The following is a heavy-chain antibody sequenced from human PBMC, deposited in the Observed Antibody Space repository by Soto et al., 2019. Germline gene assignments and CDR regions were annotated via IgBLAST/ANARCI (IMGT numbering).Heavy chain of an antibody. V-gene: IGHV3-15*07. D-gene: IGHD3-9*01. CDR3: TTGNDILTGKKYYYYYYYGMDV. J-gene: IGHJ6*02. CDR2: IKSKTDGGTT. CDR1: GFTFSNAW. Sequence: PGGSLRLSCAASGFTFSNAWMNWVRQAPGKGLEWVGRIKSKTDGGTTDYAAPVEGRFTISRDDSKNTLYLQMNSLKTEDTAVYYCTTGNDILTGKKYYYYYYYGMDVWGQGTTVTVSS.